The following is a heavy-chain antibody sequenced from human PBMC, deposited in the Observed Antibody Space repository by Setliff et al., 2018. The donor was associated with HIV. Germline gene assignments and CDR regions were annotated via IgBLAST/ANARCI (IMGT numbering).Heavy chain of an antibody. CDR1: GDSIDRYY. CDR2: IYASGST. J-gene: IGHJ1*01. CDR3: ARHGGSYAFAEYLQH. Sequence: SETLSLTCNVSGDSIDRYYWSWIRQPPGKGLEWIGYIYASGSTHYNPSLRSRVTISLDTSKNQFSLKLSSVTAADTAVYYCARHGGSYAFAEYLQHWGQGTLVTVSS. V-gene: IGHV4-4*08. D-gene: IGHD1-26*01.